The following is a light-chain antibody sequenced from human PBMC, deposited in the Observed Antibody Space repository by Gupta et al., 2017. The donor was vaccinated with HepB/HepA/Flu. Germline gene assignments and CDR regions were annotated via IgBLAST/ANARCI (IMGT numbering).Light chain of an antibody. CDR3: QQSDSTPIT. CDR1: QSISSY. V-gene: IGKV1-39*01. Sequence: DIQMTQSPSSLSASVGDRVTITCRASQSISSYLNWYQQKPRKAPKLLIYAASSLQSGVPSRFSGSGSGTDFTLTISRLQPEDFATYYCQQSDSTPITFGQGTRLEIK. J-gene: IGKJ5*01. CDR2: AAS.